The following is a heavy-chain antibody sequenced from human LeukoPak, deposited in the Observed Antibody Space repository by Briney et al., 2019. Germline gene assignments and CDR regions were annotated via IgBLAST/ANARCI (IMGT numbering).Heavy chain of an antibody. CDR1: GGTFSSYA. D-gene: IGHD6-13*01. V-gene: IGHV1-8*02. CDR3: ARGLNAYSSSWPDAFDI. Sequence: GASVKVSCKASGGTFSSYAISWVRQAPGQGLEWMGWMNPNSGNTGYAQKFQGRVTMTRNTSISTAYMELSSLRSEDTAVYYCARGLNAYSSSWPDAFDIWGQGTMVTVSS. CDR2: MNPNSGNT. J-gene: IGHJ3*02.